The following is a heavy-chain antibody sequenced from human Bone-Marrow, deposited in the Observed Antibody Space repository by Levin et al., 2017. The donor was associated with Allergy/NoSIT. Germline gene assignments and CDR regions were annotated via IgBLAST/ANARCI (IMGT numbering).Heavy chain of an antibody. CDR3: ARRSVAFDWSLDS. CDR2: IDPADSDS. J-gene: IGHJ4*02. V-gene: IGHV5-51*01. Sequence: PGESLKISCQGAGYRFTNYWIAWVRQMPGKGLEWMGVIDPADSDSKYSPSLQGQVTISVDKSISTAYLQWSSLQASDTAMYYCARRSVAFDWSLDSWGQGTLVTVSS. D-gene: IGHD3-9*01. CDR1: GYRFTNYW.